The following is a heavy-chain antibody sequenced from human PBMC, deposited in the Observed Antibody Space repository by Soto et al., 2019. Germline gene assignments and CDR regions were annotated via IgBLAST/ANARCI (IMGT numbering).Heavy chain of an antibody. CDR3: ARLEGLATISYFFDF. V-gene: IGHV4-39*01. J-gene: IGHJ4*02. CDR2: IYYRGNT. D-gene: IGHD3-9*01. Sequence: SETLSLTCSVSGDSISSDKYYWGLIRQPPGKGLEWIGSIYYRGNTYYNPSLQTRLTISLDKSKSQFSLRLNSVTAADSAVYFCARLEGLATISYFFDFWGQGAQVIVSS. CDR1: GDSISSDKYY.